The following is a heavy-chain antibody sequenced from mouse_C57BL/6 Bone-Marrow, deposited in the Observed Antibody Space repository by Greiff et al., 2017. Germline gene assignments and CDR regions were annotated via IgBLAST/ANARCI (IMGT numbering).Heavy chain of an antibody. CDR2: IYPRSGNT. CDR1: GYTFTSYG. V-gene: IGHV1-81*01. J-gene: IGHJ4*01. Sequence: QVQLRQSGAELARPGASVKLSCKASGYTFTSYGISWVKQRTGQGLEWIGEIYPRSGNTYYNEKFKGKATLTADKSSSTAYMELRSLTSEDSAVYFCAREDYDDAMDYWGQGTSVTVSS. CDR3: AREDYDDAMDY. D-gene: IGHD2-4*01.